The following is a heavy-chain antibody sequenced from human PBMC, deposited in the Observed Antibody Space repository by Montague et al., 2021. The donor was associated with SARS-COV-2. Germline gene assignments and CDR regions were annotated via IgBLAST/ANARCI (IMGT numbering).Heavy chain of an antibody. CDR1: GFTFSRFS. V-gene: IGHV3-21*01. D-gene: IGHD2-15*01. J-gene: IGHJ4*02. Sequence: SLSLSCAASGFTFSRFSMNWVRQAPGKGLEWVAIIGSSSSYIYYADSAXGLFTISRDNAKNSLYLQMNSLRGEDTAIYYCAREAAPRYCAGGICYQPEALWGQGPQFTVSS. CDR3: AREAAPRYCAGGICYQPEAL. CDR2: IGSSSSYI.